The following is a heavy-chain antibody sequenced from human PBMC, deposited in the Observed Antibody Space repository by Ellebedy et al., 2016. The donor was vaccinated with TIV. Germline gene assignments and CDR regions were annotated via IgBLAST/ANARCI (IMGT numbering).Heavy chain of an antibody. D-gene: IGHD6-19*01. CDR1: GFNIGSYW. V-gene: IGHV3-23*01. CDR3: AKGSQWLGRTCFDY. J-gene: IGHJ4*02. CDR2: ISGNGGRT. Sequence: PGGSLRLSCVASGFNIGSYWMSWLRQAPGKGLEWVSSISGNGGRTDYADSVKGRFTISRDNSNNSLYLQMNSLRAEDTAVYYCAKGSQWLGRTCFDYWGQGTLVTVSS.